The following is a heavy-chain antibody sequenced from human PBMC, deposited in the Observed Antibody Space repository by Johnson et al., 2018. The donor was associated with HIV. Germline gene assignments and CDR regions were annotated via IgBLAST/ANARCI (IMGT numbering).Heavy chain of an antibody. V-gene: IGHV3-20*04. Sequence: EKLVESGGSVVRPGGSLRVSCAASGFTFDEYGMSWVRQAPGKGLEWVSGINWNGGIIDYADSVRGRFTISRDNARNSLYLQMNSLRPEDTAVYYCARDGRDLVTRGSFDVWGQGTVVTVSS. CDR3: ARDGRDLVTRGSFDV. CDR1: GFTFDEYG. D-gene: IGHD5-18*01. CDR2: INWNGGII. J-gene: IGHJ3*01.